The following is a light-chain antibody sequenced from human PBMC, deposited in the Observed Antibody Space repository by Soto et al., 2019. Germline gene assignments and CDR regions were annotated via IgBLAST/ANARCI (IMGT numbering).Light chain of an antibody. J-gene: IGKJ4*01. V-gene: IGKV3-20*01. CDR2: EAA. CDR1: QSGWNNY. Sequence: EILLTQSPGTLSLSPGETATLSCRASQSGWNNYLAWYQQRPAQPPRLLMYEAATRASGIPDRFSGSVSGKDFTLTIRRLEPEAFALYFFQQYEPSPVTFGGGTKVEI. CDR3: QQYEPSPVT.